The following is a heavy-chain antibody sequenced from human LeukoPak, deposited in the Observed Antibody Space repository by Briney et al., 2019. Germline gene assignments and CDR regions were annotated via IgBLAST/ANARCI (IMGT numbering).Heavy chain of an antibody. CDR3: ARRDSARGYSYVPAAFDI. Sequence: SETLSLTCTVSGGSISSYYWSWIRQPPGKGLEWIGYFFHSGSPNYNPSLKSRVTISIDTSQNEFSLKLNSVTAADTAVYYCARRDSARGYSYVPAAFDIWGQGTMVTVSS. CDR2: FFHSGSP. J-gene: IGHJ3*02. V-gene: IGHV4-59*01. CDR1: GGSISSYY. D-gene: IGHD5-18*01.